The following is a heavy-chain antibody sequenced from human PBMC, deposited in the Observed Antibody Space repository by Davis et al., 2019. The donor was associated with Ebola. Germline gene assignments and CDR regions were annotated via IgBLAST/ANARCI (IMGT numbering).Heavy chain of an antibody. CDR3: ARVSGDSVDY. Sequence: PGGSLRLSCKGSGYSFTSYWISWVRQMPGKGLEWMGRIDPSDSYTNYSPSFQGHVTISVDKSISTAYLQWSSLKASDTAMYYCARVSGDSVDYWGQGTLVTVSS. CDR1: GYSFTSYW. CDR2: IDPSDSYT. J-gene: IGHJ4*02. V-gene: IGHV5-10-1*01. D-gene: IGHD4-17*01.